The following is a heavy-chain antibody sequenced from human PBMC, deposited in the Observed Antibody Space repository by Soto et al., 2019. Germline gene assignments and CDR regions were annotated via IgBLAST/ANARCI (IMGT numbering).Heavy chain of an antibody. CDR2: INPNSGGT. D-gene: IGHD3-22*01. CDR3: ARGDFDSSANYYAGWFDP. J-gene: IGHJ5*02. Sequence: QVPLVQSGAEVKKPGASVKVSCKASGYTFTGYYMHWLRQAPGQGLEGMGWINPNSGGTKYAQKFQGGVTLTNDTSISTAYMELSRLGSDDTAVYYCARGDFDSSANYYAGWFDPWGQGTLVTVSS. V-gene: IGHV1-2*02. CDR1: GYTFTGYY.